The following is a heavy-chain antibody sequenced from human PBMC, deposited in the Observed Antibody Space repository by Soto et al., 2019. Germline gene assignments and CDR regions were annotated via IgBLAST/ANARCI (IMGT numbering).Heavy chain of an antibody. V-gene: IGHV3-7*04. CDR2: IKRDGSEK. D-gene: IGHD3-22*01. J-gene: IGHJ4*02. Sequence: PGGSLRLSCAASGFTFSNYWMTWVRQAPGKGLEWVANIKRDGSEKYYVDSVKGRFTISRDNAKNSLYLQINSLRAEDTAVYYCARGDYYDSSGYWPGNWGQGTLVTVSS. CDR1: GFTFSNYW. CDR3: ARGDYYDSSGYWPGN.